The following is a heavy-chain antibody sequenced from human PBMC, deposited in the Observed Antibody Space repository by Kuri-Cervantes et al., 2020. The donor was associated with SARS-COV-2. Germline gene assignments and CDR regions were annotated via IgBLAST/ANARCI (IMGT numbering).Heavy chain of an antibody. CDR3: ARDHGSFRITAAGIDAFDI. V-gene: IGHV4-61*01. D-gene: IGHD6-13*01. CDR1: GGSISSSSYY. CDR2: IYYSGST. J-gene: IGHJ3*02. Sequence: SETLSLTYTVSGGSISSSSYYWSWIRQPSGKGLEWIGYIYYSGSTNYNPSLKSRVTISVDTSKNQFSLKLSSVTAADTAVYYCARDHGSFRITAAGIDAFDIWGQGTMVTVSS.